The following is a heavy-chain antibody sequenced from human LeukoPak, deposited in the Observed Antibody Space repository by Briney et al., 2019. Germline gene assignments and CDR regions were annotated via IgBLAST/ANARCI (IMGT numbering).Heavy chain of an antibody. J-gene: IGHJ4*02. CDR3: AKGPAAVYTVTKYYFDY. Sequence: GGSLRLSCAASGLTFSSYAMSWVRQAPGKGLEWVSSISSSSSYIYYADSVKGRFTISRDNAKNSLYLQMNSLRAEDTAVYYCAKGPAAVYTVTKYYFDYWGQGTLVTVSS. D-gene: IGHD4-17*01. CDR2: ISSSSSYI. V-gene: IGHV3-21*01. CDR1: GLTFSSYA.